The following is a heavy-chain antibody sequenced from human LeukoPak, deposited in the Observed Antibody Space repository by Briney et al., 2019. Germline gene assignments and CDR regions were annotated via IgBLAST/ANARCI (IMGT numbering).Heavy chain of an antibody. CDR2: IYYGGST. D-gene: IGHD2-2*01. CDR3: ARILVVVPAAMDY. Sequence: SETLSLTCTVSGGSISSSSYYWGWIRQPPGKGLEWIGSIYYGGSTYYNPSLKSRVTISVDTSKNQFSLKLSSVTAADTAVYYCARILVVVPAAMDYWGQGTLVTVSS. CDR1: GGSISSSSYY. J-gene: IGHJ4*02. V-gene: IGHV4-39*01.